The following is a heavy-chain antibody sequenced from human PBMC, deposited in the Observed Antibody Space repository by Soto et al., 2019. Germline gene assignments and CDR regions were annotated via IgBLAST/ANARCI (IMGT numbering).Heavy chain of an antibody. Sequence: QLQLQESGSGLVKPSQTLSLNCAVSGGSISSGGYSWSWLRLPPGKGLEWIGYIYHGESTNYNPSLRSRVTISVDRAKNQLSLILKSATPADTAVYYCARDSRSTTTYGLDVWGQGTTVTVSS. V-gene: IGHV4-30-2*01. CDR1: GGSISSGGYS. CDR2: IYHGEST. D-gene: IGHD4-4*01. CDR3: ARDSRSTTTYGLDV. J-gene: IGHJ6*02.